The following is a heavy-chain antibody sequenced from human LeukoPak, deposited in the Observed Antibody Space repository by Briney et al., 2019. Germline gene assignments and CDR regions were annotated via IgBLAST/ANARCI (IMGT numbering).Heavy chain of an antibody. CDR3: ARGLEGQYYDFWSGYYTGNWFDP. J-gene: IGHJ5*02. V-gene: IGHV1-8*01. Sequence: ASVKVSCKASGYTFTSYDIYWVRQATGQGREWVGGMNPNSGNTGYAQKFQGRVTMTRNSSISTAYMELSSLRSEDTAVYYCARGLEGQYYDFWSGYYTGNWFDPWGQGTLVTVSS. D-gene: IGHD3-3*01. CDR2: MNPNSGNT. CDR1: GYTFTSYD.